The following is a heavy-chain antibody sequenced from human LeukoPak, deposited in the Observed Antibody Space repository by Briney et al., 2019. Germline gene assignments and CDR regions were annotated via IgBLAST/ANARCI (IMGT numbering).Heavy chain of an antibody. CDR2: IRYDGSNK. J-gene: IGHJ4*02. CDR3: AKVEEYCSSTSCYWPNPFDY. Sequence: GGSLRLSCAASGFTFSSYGMHWVRQAPGKGLEWVAFIRYDGSNKYYADSVRGRFTISRDNSKNTLYLQMNSLRAEGTAVYYCAKVEEYCSSTSCYWPNPFDYWGQGTLVTVSS. V-gene: IGHV3-30*02. CDR1: GFTFSSYG. D-gene: IGHD2-2*01.